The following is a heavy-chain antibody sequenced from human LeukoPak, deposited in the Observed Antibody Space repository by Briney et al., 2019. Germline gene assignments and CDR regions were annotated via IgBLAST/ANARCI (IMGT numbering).Heavy chain of an antibody. D-gene: IGHD3-3*01. Sequence: ASVKVSCKASGYTFTSYDINWVRQATGQGFEWMGWMNPNSGNTGYAQKFQGRVTMTRNTSISTAYMELSSLRSEDTAVYYCARAPYYDFWSGYSLFDYWGQGTLVTVSS. CDR2: MNPNSGNT. J-gene: IGHJ4*02. V-gene: IGHV1-8*01. CDR1: GYTFTSYD. CDR3: ARAPYYDFWSGYSLFDY.